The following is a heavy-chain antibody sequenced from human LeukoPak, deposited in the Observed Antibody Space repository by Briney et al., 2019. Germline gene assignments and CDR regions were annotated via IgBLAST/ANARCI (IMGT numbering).Heavy chain of an antibody. Sequence: GESLKISCKGSGYSFTSYWIGWVRQMPGKGLEWMGIIYPGDSDTRYSPSFQGQVTISADKSISTAYLQWSSLKASDTAMYYCARDAYYYDSSGYPVFDYWGQGTLVTVSS. V-gene: IGHV5-51*01. D-gene: IGHD3-22*01. CDR1: GYSFTSYW. CDR2: IYPGDSDT. CDR3: ARDAYYYDSSGYPVFDY. J-gene: IGHJ4*02.